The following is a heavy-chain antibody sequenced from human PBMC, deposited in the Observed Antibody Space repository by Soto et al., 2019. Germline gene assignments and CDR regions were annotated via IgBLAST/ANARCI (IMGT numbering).Heavy chain of an antibody. CDR1: GFTLSSYG. V-gene: IGHV3-33*01. CDR3: AREVAVAGVPTGSAFQV. Sequence: QVQLVESGGGVVQPGTSLRLSCAASGFTLSSYGMHWVRQAPGKGLEWVSVVWSDGSTRYYADSVEGRFTISRDISKNPLSLLMTRLRADDTAIYYCAREVAVAGVPTGSAFQVWGQGTMVTVSS. CDR2: VWSDGSTR. J-gene: IGHJ3*01. D-gene: IGHD6-19*01.